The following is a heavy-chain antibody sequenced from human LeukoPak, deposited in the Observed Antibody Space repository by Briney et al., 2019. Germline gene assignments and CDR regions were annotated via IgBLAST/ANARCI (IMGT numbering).Heavy chain of an antibody. J-gene: IGHJ6*03. Sequence: GGTLRLSCAASGFTFSSYGMSWVRQAPGKGLEWVSAISGSGGSTYYADSVKGRFTISRDNSKNTLYLQMNSLRAEDTAVYYCAKSYGGAYYYYYMDVWGKGTTVTISS. D-gene: IGHD4-23*01. CDR1: GFTFSSYG. CDR2: ISGSGGST. CDR3: AKSYGGAYYYYYMDV. V-gene: IGHV3-23*01.